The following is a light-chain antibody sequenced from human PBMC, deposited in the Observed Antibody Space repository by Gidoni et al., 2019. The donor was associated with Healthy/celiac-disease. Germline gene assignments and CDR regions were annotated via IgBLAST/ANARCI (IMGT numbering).Light chain of an antibody. Sequence: EIVLTQSPATLSLSPGERATLSCRASQSVSSYLAWYQQKPGQAPRLLIYDASNRATGIPARFSGSGSETDFTLTISSLEPEDFAVYYCQQRSNWPLYTFGQGTKLKIK. V-gene: IGKV3-11*01. CDR3: QQRSNWPLYT. CDR2: DAS. J-gene: IGKJ2*01. CDR1: QSVSSY.